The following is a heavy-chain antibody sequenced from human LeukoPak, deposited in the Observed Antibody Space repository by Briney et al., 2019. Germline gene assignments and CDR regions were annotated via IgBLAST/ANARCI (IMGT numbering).Heavy chain of an antibody. CDR2: IIPILGIA. V-gene: IGHV1-69*04. J-gene: IGHJ4*02. CDR1: GGTFSSYA. CDR3: AGSGSYSIDY. Sequence: GASVKVSCKASGGTFSSYAISWVRQAPGQGLEWMGRIIPILGIANYAQKFQGRVTITSDKSTSTAYMELSSLRSEDTAVYYCAGSGSYSIDYWGQGTLVTVSS. D-gene: IGHD1-26*01.